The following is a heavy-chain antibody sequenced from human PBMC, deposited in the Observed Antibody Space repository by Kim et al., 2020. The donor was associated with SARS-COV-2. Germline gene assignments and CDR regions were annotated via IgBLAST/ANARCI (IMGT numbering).Heavy chain of an antibody. CDR3: ARLRRDGHNYPYYFDY. V-gene: IGHV4-61*01. CDR1: GGSVSSDNYY. J-gene: IGHJ4*01. Sequence: SETLSLTCTVSGGSVSSDNYYWSWVRQSPGKGLEWIAYIYFSGSTSYNPSLKSRVTISLDTSKNQFSLKLSSVTAADTAVYYCARLRRDGHNYPYYFDYWGQGTLVTVSS. D-gene: IGHD5-12*01. CDR2: IYFSGST.